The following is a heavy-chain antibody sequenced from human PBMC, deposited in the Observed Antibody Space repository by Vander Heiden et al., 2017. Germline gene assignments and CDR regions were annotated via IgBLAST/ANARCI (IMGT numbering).Heavy chain of an antibody. D-gene: IGHD2-2*01. Sequence: QVQLVQSGDEVAKPGASVKLSCRTSGYRFTTNFIHWWRQAPGQGPEWMGLFVPSRGDADCAPRFQGRLTMTRDSSTKTVYMELSSLTSEDTASYYCAREYQTPGVKCCYLDNWGQGALVAVSS. CDR1: GYRFTTNF. CDR2: FVPSRGDA. CDR3: AREYQTPGVKCCYLDN. J-gene: IGHJ4*02. V-gene: IGHV1-46*01.